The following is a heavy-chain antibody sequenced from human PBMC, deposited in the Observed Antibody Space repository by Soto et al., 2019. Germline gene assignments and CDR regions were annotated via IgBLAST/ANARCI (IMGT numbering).Heavy chain of an antibody. CDR1: GFTLSSYS. Sequence: GGSLRLSCAASGFTLSSYSIHWVRQAPGKGLDWVAVISYDGNTQFYGDSVKGRFIVSRDNSRNTLYLQLNNLQAEDTAVYYCAKVSRPSRISTPDFDYWGQGTLVTVS. J-gene: IGHJ4*02. CDR2: ISYDGNTQ. V-gene: IGHV3-30-3*01. CDR3: AKVSRPSRISTPDFDY.